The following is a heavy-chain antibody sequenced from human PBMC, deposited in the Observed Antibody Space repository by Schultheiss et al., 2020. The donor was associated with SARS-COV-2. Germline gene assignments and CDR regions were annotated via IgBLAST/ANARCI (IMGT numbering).Heavy chain of an antibody. D-gene: IGHD3-10*01. J-gene: IGHJ4*02. CDR1: GFTFSSYS. CDR3: AKDFFGELSYFDY. CDR2: ISSSSSTI. Sequence: GESLKISCSASGFTFSSYSMNWVRQAPGKGLEWVSYISSSSSTIYYADSVKGRFTISRDNSKNTLYLQMNSLRAEDTAVYYCAKDFFGELSYFDYWGQGTVVTVSS. V-gene: IGHV3-48*01.